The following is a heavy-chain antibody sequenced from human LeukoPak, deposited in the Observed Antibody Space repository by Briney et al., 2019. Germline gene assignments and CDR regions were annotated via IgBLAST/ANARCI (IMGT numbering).Heavy chain of an antibody. CDR1: GFTFSSYG. J-gene: IGHJ6*02. D-gene: IGHD1-26*01. V-gene: IGHV3-33*01. CDR3: ARDRVGATATGDYYYGMDV. Sequence: GGSLRLSCAASGFTFSSYGMHWVRQAPGKGLEWVAFIWYDGSNEYYADSVKGRFTITRDNSKNTLYLQMNSLRAEDTAVYHCARDRVGATATGDYYYGMDVWGQGTTVTVSS. CDR2: IWYDGSNE.